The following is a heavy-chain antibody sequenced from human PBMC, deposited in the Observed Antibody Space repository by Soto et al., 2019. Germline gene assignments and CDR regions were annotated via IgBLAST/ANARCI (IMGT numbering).Heavy chain of an antibody. V-gene: IGHV4-34*12. CDR3: ARTLYCGGDCFSFDY. CDR2: IFHSGTT. Sequence: SETLSLTCAVYGGSFSGYYWSWIRQPPGKGLEWIGEIFHSGTTNYNPSLKSRVTISVDKSKNQFSLKLSSVTAADTAVYYCARTLYCGGDCFSFDYWGQGTLVTVSS. CDR1: GGSFSGYY. D-gene: IGHD2-21*02. J-gene: IGHJ4*02.